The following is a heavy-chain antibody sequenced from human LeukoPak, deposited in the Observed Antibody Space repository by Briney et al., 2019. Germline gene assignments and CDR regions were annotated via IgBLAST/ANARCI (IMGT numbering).Heavy chain of an antibody. CDR1: GGSISSSNYY. V-gene: IGHV4-39*07. CDR3: ARDRHKLVDIVAGILDY. J-gene: IGHJ4*02. D-gene: IGHD5-12*01. CDR2: IFNSGST. Sequence: SETLSLTCTVSGGSISSSNYYWGRIRQPQGKGLEWIGYIFNSGSTYYNPCLKSRVAILVDTSKNQFSLKLSSVTAADTAVYYCARDRHKLVDIVAGILDYWGRGTLVTVSS.